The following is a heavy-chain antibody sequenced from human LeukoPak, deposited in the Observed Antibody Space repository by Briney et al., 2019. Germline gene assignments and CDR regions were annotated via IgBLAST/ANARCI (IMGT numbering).Heavy chain of an antibody. CDR1: RDSVSNNNAA. Sequence: SQTLSLTCALSRDSVSNNNAAWNWIRQSPSRGLEWLGRTYYRSKWYNDYAASVKSRITIYPDRSKNQFSLQLISVTPADTAVYYCARAEYSSGWSFDFWGQGTLVTVSS. CDR2: TYYRSKWYN. J-gene: IGHJ4*02. D-gene: IGHD6-19*01. V-gene: IGHV6-1*01. CDR3: ARAEYSSGWSFDF.